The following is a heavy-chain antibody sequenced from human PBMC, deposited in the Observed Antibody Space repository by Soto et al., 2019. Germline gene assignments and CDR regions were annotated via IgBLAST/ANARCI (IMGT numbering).Heavy chain of an antibody. CDR2: IYYSGST. J-gene: IGHJ4*02. CDR1: GCSISSYY. V-gene: IGHV4-59*01. Sequence: PSETLSLTCTVSGCSISSYYWSWIRQPPGKGLEWIGYIYYSGSTNYNPSLKSRVTISVDTSKNQFSLKLSSVTAADTAVYYCARGPNPWGTVVTYSTLDYWGQGTLVTVSS. D-gene: IGHD2-21*02. CDR3: ARGPNPWGTVVTYSTLDY.